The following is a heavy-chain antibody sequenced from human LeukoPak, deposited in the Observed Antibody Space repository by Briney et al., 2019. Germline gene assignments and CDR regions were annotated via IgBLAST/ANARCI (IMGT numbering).Heavy chain of an antibody. V-gene: IGHV1-2*04. CDR3: ARDNWNGPYFDY. J-gene: IGHJ4*02. D-gene: IGHD1-20*01. CDR1: GYTFTDYY. Sequence: ASVKVSCKASGYTFTDYYIHWVRQAPGQGLEWVGWINPKNGDTNYEQRFQGWVTVTRDTSISTAYMELNRLTSHDTAVHYCARDNWNGPYFDYWGQGTLVTVSS. CDR2: INPKNGDT.